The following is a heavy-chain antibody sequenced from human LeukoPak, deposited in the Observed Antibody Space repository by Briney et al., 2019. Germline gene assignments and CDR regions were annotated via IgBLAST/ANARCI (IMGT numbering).Heavy chain of an antibody. V-gene: IGHV3-23*01. CDR1: GFTFTSYA. J-gene: IGHJ4*02. Sequence: GGSLRLSCAASGFTFTSYAMSWVRQTPGKGLEWVSGISEGGGSTYYLDSVKGRFTISRDNSKNTVYLQMDSLRADDTAIYYCAKGGVRPVTTGDYWGQGTLVTVSS. CDR3: AKGGVRPVTTGDY. D-gene: IGHD4-17*01. CDR2: ISEGGGST.